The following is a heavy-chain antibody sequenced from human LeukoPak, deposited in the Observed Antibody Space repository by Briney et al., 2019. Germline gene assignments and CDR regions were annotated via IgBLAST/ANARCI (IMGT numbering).Heavy chain of an antibody. CDR1: GFTFSSYW. V-gene: IGHV3-7*03. J-gene: IGHJ4*02. Sequence: GGSLRLSCAASGFTFSSYWMNWARQAPGKGLEWVASINHNGNVNYYVDSVKGRFTISRDNAKNSLYLQMSNLRAEDTAVYYCARVYGGNDDYWGQGTLVTVS. D-gene: IGHD4-23*01. CDR2: INHNGNVN. CDR3: ARVYGGNDDY.